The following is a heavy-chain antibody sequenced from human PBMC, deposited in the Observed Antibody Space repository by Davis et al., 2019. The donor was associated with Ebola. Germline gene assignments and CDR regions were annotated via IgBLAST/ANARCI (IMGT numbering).Heavy chain of an antibody. CDR2: INYSGST. J-gene: IGHJ6*02. D-gene: IGHD2-2*01. Sequence: MPSETLSLSCTVSGGSISSGGHYWGWIRQPPGKGLEWIGSINYSGSTNYNPSLKSRVTISVDTSKNQFSLKLSSVTAADTAVYYCARGWGYCSSTSCYSLYYGMDVWGQGTTVTVSS. V-gene: IGHV4-39*07. CDR1: GGSISSGGHY. CDR3: ARGWGYCSSTSCYSLYYGMDV.